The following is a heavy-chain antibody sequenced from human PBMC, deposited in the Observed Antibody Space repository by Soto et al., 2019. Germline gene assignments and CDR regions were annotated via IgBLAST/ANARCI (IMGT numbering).Heavy chain of an antibody. V-gene: IGHV1-69*13. D-gene: IGHD2-2*01. Sequence: SVKVSCKASGGTFSSYAISWVRQAPGQGLEWMGGIIPIFGTANYAQKFQGRVTITADESTSTAYMELSSLRSEDTAVYYCARERYCISTSCYPSRLDYYYYGMDVWGQGTTVTVSS. J-gene: IGHJ6*02. CDR1: GGTFSSYA. CDR2: IIPIFGTA. CDR3: ARERYCISTSCYPSRLDYYYYGMDV.